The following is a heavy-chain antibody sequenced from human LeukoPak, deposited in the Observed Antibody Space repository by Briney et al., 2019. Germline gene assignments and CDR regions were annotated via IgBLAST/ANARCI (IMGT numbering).Heavy chain of an antibody. CDR2: ISGSGGST. CDR3: ARGYCSSTSCYLFDY. D-gene: IGHD2-2*01. Sequence: GRSLRLFCAASGFTFSSYAMSWVRQAPGKGLEWVSAISGSGGSTYYADSVKGRFTISRDNSKNTLYLQMNSLRAEDTAVYYCARGYCSSTSCYLFDYWGQGTLVTVSS. V-gene: IGHV3-23*01. CDR1: GFTFSSYA. J-gene: IGHJ4*02.